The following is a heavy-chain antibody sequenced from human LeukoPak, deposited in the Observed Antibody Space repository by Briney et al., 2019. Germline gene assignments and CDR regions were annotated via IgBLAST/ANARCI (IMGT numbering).Heavy chain of an antibody. V-gene: IGHV3-11*04. CDR2: ISSSGSTI. Sequence: PGGSLRLXCAASGFTFSDYYMRWIRQAPGKGLEWVSYISSSGSTIYYADSEKGRFTISRDNAKNSLYLQMNSLRAEDTAVYYCAGYSSGWFGAFDIWGQGTMVTVSS. D-gene: IGHD6-19*01. CDR1: GFTFSDYY. J-gene: IGHJ3*02. CDR3: AGYSSGWFGAFDI.